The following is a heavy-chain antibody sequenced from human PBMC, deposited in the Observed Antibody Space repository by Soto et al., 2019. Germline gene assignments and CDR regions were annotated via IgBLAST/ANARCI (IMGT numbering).Heavy chain of an antibody. CDR2: ISAYNGNT. V-gene: IGHV1-18*04. CDR1: GYTFTSYG. J-gene: IGHJ5*02. Sequence: ASGKVSCKASGYTFTSYGISWVRQAPGQGLEWMGWISAYNGNTNYAQKLQGRVTMTTDTSTSAAYTELRSLRSDDTAVYYCAITYDWFDPWGQGTLVTVSS. CDR3: AITYDWFDP.